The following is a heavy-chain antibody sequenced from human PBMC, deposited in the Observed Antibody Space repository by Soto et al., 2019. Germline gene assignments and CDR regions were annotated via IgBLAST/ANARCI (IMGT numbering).Heavy chain of an antibody. Sequence: QVQLQESGPGLVKPSETLSLTCTVSGGSISSYYWSWIRQPPGKGLEWIGYIYYSGSTNYNPSLKSRVTISVDTSKNQFSLKLSSVTAADTAVYYCARGEYYYDSSGYYFDYWGQGTLVTVSS. D-gene: IGHD3-22*01. J-gene: IGHJ4*02. CDR1: GGSISSYY. CDR2: IYYSGST. V-gene: IGHV4-59*01. CDR3: ARGEYYYDSSGYYFDY.